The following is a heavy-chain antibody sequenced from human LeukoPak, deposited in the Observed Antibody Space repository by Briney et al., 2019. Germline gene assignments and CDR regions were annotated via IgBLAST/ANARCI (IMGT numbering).Heavy chain of an antibody. Sequence: GGSLRLSCAASGFTFSSYAMHWVRQAPGKGLEWVAVISYDGSNKYYADSVTGRFTISRDNSKNTLYLQMNSLRAEDTAVYYCARDRTRWDIVVVPAAIFDYWGQGTLVTVSS. CDR2: ISYDGSNK. V-gene: IGHV3-30-3*01. J-gene: IGHJ4*02. CDR1: GFTFSSYA. D-gene: IGHD2-2*02. CDR3: ARDRTRWDIVVVPAAIFDY.